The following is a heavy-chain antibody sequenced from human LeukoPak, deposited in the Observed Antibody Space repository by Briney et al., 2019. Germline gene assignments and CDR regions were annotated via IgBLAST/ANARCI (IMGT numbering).Heavy chain of an antibody. CDR1: GGSISSSSYY. D-gene: IGHD3-22*01. Sequence: SETLSLTCTVSGGSISSSSYYWGWIRQPPGKGLEWIGSIYYSGSTYYNPSLKSRVTISVDTSKNQFSLKLSSVTAADTAVYYCAREVSDYYDSSGYRYFDYWGQGTLVTVSS. CDR3: AREVSDYYDSSGYRYFDY. CDR2: IYYSGST. V-gene: IGHV4-39*07. J-gene: IGHJ4*02.